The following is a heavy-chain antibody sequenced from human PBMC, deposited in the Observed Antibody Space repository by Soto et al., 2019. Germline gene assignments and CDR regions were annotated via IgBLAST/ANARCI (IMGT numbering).Heavy chain of an antibody. V-gene: IGHV3-23*01. Sequence: PGGSLRLSCAASGFTFSSYAMSWVRQAPGKGLEWVSAISGSGGSTYYADSVKGRFTISRDNSKNSLYLQMNSLRAEDTAVYYCARVSLPKYIWGSYRPNYFDYWGQGTLVTVSS. CDR1: GFTFSSYA. D-gene: IGHD3-16*02. CDR3: ARVSLPKYIWGSYRPNYFDY. J-gene: IGHJ4*02. CDR2: ISGSGGST.